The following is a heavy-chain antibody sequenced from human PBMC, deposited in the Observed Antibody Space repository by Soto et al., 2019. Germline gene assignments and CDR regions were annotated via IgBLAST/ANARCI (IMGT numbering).Heavy chain of an antibody. Sequence: QLQLQESGSGLVKPSQTLSLTCAVSGGSISSGGYSWSWIRQPPGKGLEWIGYIYHSGSTYYNPSLKSRVTISVDRSKSQFSLKLSSVTAADTAVYYCARAAGGYQLLFDAFDIWGQGTMVTVSS. CDR2: IYHSGST. V-gene: IGHV4-30-2*01. CDR3: ARAAGGYQLLFDAFDI. J-gene: IGHJ3*02. CDR1: GGSISSGGYS. D-gene: IGHD2-2*01.